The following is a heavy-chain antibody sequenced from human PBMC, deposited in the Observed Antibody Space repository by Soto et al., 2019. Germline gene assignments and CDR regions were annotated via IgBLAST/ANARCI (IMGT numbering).Heavy chain of an antibody. CDR1: GYTLTRYS. Sequence: QVQLVQSGAEEMKPGASVKVSCKASGYTLTRYSIHWVRQAPGQRLEWMGWINAGNGNTKFSQKFQGRVTITRDASASTAYMELRGLRSEDTAVYYCAILGTYYFDNSDNYFDFWVQGTLVTVSS. CDR2: INAGNGNT. D-gene: IGHD3-22*01. V-gene: IGHV1-3*05. J-gene: IGHJ4*02. CDR3: AILGTYYFDNSDNYFDF.